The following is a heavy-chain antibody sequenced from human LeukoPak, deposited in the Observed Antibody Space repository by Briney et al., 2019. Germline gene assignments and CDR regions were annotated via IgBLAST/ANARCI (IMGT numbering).Heavy chain of an antibody. CDR2: ISAYNGNT. V-gene: IGHV1-18*01. CDR3: ARAYGDYGSHWFDP. Sequence: ASVKVSCKASGYTFTSYGISWVRQAPGQGLEWMGWISAYNGNTNYAQKPQGRDTMTTDTSTSTAYMELRSLRSDDTAVYYCARAYGDYGSHWFDPWGQGTLVTVSS. D-gene: IGHD4-17*01. J-gene: IGHJ5*02. CDR1: GYTFTSYG.